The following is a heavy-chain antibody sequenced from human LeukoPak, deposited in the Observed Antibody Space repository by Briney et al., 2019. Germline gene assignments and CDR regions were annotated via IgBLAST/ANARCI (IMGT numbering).Heavy chain of an antibody. Sequence: GGSLRLSCAASGFTFSSYWMHWVRQAPGKGLVWVSRINSDGSSTSYADSVKGRFTVSRDNAKNTLYLQINSLQPEDTALYYCAKDIGRYGGAGVACFPHWGQGTLVAVSS. D-gene: IGHD2-21*01. CDR1: GFTFSSYW. CDR3: AKDIGRYGGAGVACFPH. CDR2: INSDGSST. J-gene: IGHJ1*01. V-gene: IGHV3-74*01.